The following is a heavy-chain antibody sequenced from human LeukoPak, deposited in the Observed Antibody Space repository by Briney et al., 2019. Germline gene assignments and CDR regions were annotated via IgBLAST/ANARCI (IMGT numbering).Heavy chain of an antibody. CDR1: GGSISSGRYY. CDR3: ARGLERRLGYFDY. Sequence: HPSETLSLTCNVSGGSISSGRYYWSWIRQPAGKGLEWIGRIYYSGITDYNPSLKSRVTISVGTSKNQFSLRLPSVTAADTAVYYCARGLERRLGYFDYWGQGTLVTVPS. J-gene: IGHJ4*02. D-gene: IGHD1-1*01. V-gene: IGHV4-61*02. CDR2: IYYSGIT.